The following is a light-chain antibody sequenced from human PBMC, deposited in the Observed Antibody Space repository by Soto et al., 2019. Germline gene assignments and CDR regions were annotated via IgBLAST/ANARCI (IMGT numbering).Light chain of an antibody. CDR3: QQYESTPPT. Sequence: DIVMTQSPDSLAVSLGERDTINCKSSQRVLYSSNNKNYLAWYQQRPGQPPKLLIYWASTRESVVPDRFSGSGSGTDFTLTITSLQAEDVAVYYCQQYESTPPTFGQGTKLEIK. V-gene: IGKV4-1*01. J-gene: IGKJ2*01. CDR2: WAS. CDR1: QRVLYSSNNKNY.